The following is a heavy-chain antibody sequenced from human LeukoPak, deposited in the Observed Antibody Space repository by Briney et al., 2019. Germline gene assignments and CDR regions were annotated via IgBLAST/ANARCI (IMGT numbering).Heavy chain of an antibody. CDR1: GGPFSGYY. Sequence: PSETRSLTCAVYGGPFSGYYWSWIREPPGKGLEWLGEINHSGSTNYNPSLKRRVTISVDTSKNQFSLKLSSVTAADTAVYYCASGEVPVPADTDLTSGMDVWGQGTTATVSS. V-gene: IGHV4-34*01. CDR3: ASGEVPVPADTDLTSGMDV. D-gene: IGHD2-2*01. CDR2: INHSGST. J-gene: IGHJ6*02.